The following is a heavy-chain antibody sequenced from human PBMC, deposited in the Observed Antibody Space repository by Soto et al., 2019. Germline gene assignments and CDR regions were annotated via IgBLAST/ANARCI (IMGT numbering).Heavy chain of an antibody. J-gene: IGHJ6*02. D-gene: IGHD1-20*01. CDR3: ARQYNWNPFFYYYGMDV. Sequence: ASVKVSCKASGYTFTSYAMHWVRPAPGQRLEWMGWINAGNGNTKYSQKFQGRVTITRDTSASTAYMELSSLRSEDTAVYYCARQYNWNPFFYYYGMDVWGQGTTVTVSS. CDR2: INAGNGNT. V-gene: IGHV1-3*01. CDR1: GYTFTSYA.